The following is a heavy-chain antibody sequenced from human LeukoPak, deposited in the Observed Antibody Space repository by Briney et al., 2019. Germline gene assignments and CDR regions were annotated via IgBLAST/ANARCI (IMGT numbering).Heavy chain of an antibody. V-gene: IGHV3-30-3*01. CDR2: ISYDGSNK. CDR3: AREPYDYVWGSYRPPDY. J-gene: IGHJ4*02. D-gene: IGHD3-16*02. CDR1: GFTFSSYA. Sequence: GGSLRLSCAASGFTFSSYAMHWVRQAPGKGLEWVAVISYDGSNKYYADSVKGRFTISRDNSKNTLYLQMNSLRAEDTAVYYCAREPYDYVWGSYRPPDYWGQGTLVTVSS.